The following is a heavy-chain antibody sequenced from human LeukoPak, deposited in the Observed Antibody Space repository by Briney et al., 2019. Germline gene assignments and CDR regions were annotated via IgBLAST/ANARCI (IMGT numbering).Heavy chain of an antibody. CDR3: ASGGTSSGWSYPFDY. J-gene: IGHJ4*02. CDR2: IYTSGST. V-gene: IGHV4-4*07. Sequence: SETLSLTCTVSGGPISSYYWSWIRQPAGKGLEWIGRIYTSGSTNYNPSLKSRVTMSVDTSKNQFSLKLSSVTAADTAVYYCASGGTSSGWSYPFDYWGQGTLVTVSS. CDR1: GGPISSYY. D-gene: IGHD6-19*01.